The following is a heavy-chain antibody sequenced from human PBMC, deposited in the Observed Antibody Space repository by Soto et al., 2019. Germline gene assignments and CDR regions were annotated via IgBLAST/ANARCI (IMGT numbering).Heavy chain of an antibody. D-gene: IGHD5-12*01. CDR2: ISSSSSTI. CDR3: AREGLPYYFDY. J-gene: IGHJ4*02. V-gene: IGHV3-48*04. CDR1: GFTFSSYS. Sequence: GGSLRLSCAASGFTFSSYSMNWVRQAPGKGLEWVSYISSSSSTIYYADSVKGRFTISRDNAKNSLYLQMNSLRAEDTAVYYCAREGLPYYFDYWGQGTLVTVSS.